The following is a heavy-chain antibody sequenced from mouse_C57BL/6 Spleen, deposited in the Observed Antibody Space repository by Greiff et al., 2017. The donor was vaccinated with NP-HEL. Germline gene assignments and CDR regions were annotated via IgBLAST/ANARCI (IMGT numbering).Heavy chain of an antibody. J-gene: IGHJ2*01. D-gene: IGHD4-1*01. CDR2: ISSGSSTV. CDR3: ARSLGRVYFDY. CDR1: GFTFSDYG. Sequence: EVQGVESGGGLVKPGGSLKLSCAASGFTFSDYGMHWVRQAPEKGLEWVAYISSGSSTVYYAATVKGRFTRSRDNAKNTLCLQMSSLSSEDTAMYYCARSLGRVYFDYWGQGTTLTVSS. V-gene: IGHV5-17*01.